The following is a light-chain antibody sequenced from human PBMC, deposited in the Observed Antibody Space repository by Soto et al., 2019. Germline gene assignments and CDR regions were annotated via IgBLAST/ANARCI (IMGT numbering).Light chain of an antibody. V-gene: IGLV2-8*01. CDR3: SSYAASNTLGG. CDR1: SSDVGGYNY. CDR2: EVS. J-gene: IGLJ2*01. Sequence: QSVLTQPPSASGSPGQSVTISCIGTSSDVGGYNYVSWYQQQPGKAPKLMIYEVSKRTSGVPDRFSGSKSGNTASLTVSGLQAEDEADYYCSSYAASNTLGGFGGGTKLTVL.